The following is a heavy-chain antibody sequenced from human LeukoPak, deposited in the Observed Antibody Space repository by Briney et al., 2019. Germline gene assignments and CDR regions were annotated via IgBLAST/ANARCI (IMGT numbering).Heavy chain of an antibody. D-gene: IGHD2-2*01. CDR3: ARGVVAPRPFDY. CDR2: INHDGSST. Sequence: GGSLRLSCATSGFTFTTFWMHWVRQAPGKGLVWVSRINHDGSSTNYADSVKGRFTISRDNSKNTLYLQMNSLRAEDTAVYYCARGVVAPRPFDYWGQGTLVTVSS. CDR1: GFTFTTFW. V-gene: IGHV3-74*01. J-gene: IGHJ4*02.